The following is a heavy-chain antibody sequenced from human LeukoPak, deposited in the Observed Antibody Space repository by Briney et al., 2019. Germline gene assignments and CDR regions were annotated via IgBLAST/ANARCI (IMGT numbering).Heavy chain of an antibody. CDR2: IYTSGST. CDR3: ARDGGWGSHDYWFDP. Sequence: SETLSLTCTVSGGSISSYYWSSIRQPAGKGLEWIGRIYTSGSTNYNPSLKSRVTMSVDTSKNQFSLKLSSVTAADTAVYYCARDGGWGSHDYWFDPWGQGTLVTVSS. J-gene: IGHJ5*02. V-gene: IGHV4-4*07. D-gene: IGHD3-16*01. CDR1: GGSISSYY.